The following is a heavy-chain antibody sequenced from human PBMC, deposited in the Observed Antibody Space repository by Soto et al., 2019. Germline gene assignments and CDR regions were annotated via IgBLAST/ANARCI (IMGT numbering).Heavy chain of an antibody. CDR2: TLYNGRT. D-gene: IGHD3-10*01. CDR3: SSRVTDAPT. J-gene: IGHJ5*02. V-gene: IGHV4-4*02. Sequence: QVQLQESGPGLVKPSGTLSLTCAVSGASISSGWWTWVRQPPGKGLEWIGETLYNGRTNYNSSLNSRVTISIDKSKKQFSLNLSSVTAADTAVYYCSSRVTDAPTWGQGTLVTVSS. CDR1: GASISSGW.